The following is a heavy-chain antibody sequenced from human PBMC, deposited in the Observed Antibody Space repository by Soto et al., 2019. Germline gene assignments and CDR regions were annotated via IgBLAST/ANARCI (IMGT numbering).Heavy chain of an antibody. CDR3: AGSGYYHNSGMDV. CDR1: GGSISSYY. Sequence: PSETLSLTCTVSGGSISSYYWSLIRQPPGKGLEWIGYFFYSGSTNYNPSLKSRVTISVDRSKNQFSLKLSSVTAADTAVYYCAGSGYYHNSGMDVWGQGTTVTVSS. D-gene: IGHD3-22*01. V-gene: IGHV4-59*12. CDR2: FFYSGST. J-gene: IGHJ6*02.